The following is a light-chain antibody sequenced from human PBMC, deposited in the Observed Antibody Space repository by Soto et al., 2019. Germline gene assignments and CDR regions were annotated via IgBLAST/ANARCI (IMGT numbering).Light chain of an antibody. CDR1: QGISSY. V-gene: IGKV1-9*01. CDR3: QQLNTYPIT. CDR2: GAS. J-gene: IGKJ5*01. Sequence: IQLTQSPSSLSASVGDRVTITCRASQGISSYLAWYQQKPGNAPKLLIDGASTLEVGGPFRFSGSGSGTDFTLPISSLQPEDFSTYYCQQLNTYPITFGQGTRLEIK.